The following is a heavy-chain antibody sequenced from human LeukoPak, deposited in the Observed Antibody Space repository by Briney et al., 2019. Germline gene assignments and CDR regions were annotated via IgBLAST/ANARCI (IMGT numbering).Heavy chain of an antibody. D-gene: IGHD3-3*01. Sequence: GGSLRLSCAASAFTFTNYWMSWVRQAPGKGPEWVSYISSSSSTIFYADSVKGRFTISRDNSKNTLYLQMNSLRAEDTAVYYCVHQITIFGGFDYWGQGTLVTVSS. CDR3: VHQITIFGGFDY. J-gene: IGHJ4*02. V-gene: IGHV3-48*01. CDR1: AFTFTNYW. CDR2: ISSSSSTI.